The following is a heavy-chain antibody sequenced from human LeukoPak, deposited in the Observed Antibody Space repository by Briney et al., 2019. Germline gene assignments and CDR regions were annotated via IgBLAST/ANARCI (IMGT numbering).Heavy chain of an antibody. D-gene: IGHD3-3*01. CDR1: GYSFPNYW. V-gene: IGHV5-51*01. CDR3: ARLTRGDGPGF. Sequence: GESLQISCKGSGYSFPNYWVGWVRQMPGKGLEWMGIIYPGDSDTRYSPSFQGQVTISADKSISTAYLQWSSLKASDTAMYYCARLTRGDGPGFWGQGTLVTVSS. CDR2: IYPGDSDT. J-gene: IGHJ4*02.